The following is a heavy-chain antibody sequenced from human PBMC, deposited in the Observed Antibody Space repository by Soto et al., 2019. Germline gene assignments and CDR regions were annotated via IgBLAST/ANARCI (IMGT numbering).Heavy chain of an antibody. V-gene: IGHV4-31*03. J-gene: IGHJ6*02. CDR3: ARDRVTAMVQNYGMDV. D-gene: IGHD5-18*01. Sequence: ASETLSLTCTVSGGSISSGGYYWSWIRQHPGKGLEWIGYIYYSGSTYYNPSLKSRVTISVDTSKNQFSLKLSSVTAADTAVYYCARDRVTAMVQNYGMDVWGQGTTVTVSS. CDR2: IYYSGST. CDR1: GGSISSGGYY.